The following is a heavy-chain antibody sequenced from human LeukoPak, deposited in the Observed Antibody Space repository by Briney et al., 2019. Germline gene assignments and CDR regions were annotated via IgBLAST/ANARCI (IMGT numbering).Heavy chain of an antibody. D-gene: IGHD4-17*01. J-gene: IGHJ4*02. V-gene: IGHV1-2*02. Sequence: ASVKISCRASGYTFTNYYIHWVRQAPGQGLEWMGWINPNSGGTNYAQKFQGRVTMTRDTSISTAYMELSRMRSDDTAVYYCARVRGLSYGDPSYYFDYWGQGTLVTVSS. CDR1: GYTFTNYY. CDR2: INPNSGGT. CDR3: ARVRGLSYGDPSYYFDY.